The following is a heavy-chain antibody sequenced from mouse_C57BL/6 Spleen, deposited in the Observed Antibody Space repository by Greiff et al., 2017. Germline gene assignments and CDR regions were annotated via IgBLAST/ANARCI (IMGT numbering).Heavy chain of an antibody. J-gene: IGHJ3*01. CDR2: ISDGGSYT. CDR1: GFTFSSYA. CDR3: AKGGYDVAFAY. Sequence: EVQLVESGGGLVKPGGSLKLSCAASGFTFSSYAMSWVRQTPEQRLEWVATISDGGSYTYYPDNVKGRFTITRDNATNNLYLQMSHLKTEDTAVYSCAKGGYDVAFAYWGQGTLVTVSA. V-gene: IGHV5-4*01. D-gene: IGHD2-2*01.